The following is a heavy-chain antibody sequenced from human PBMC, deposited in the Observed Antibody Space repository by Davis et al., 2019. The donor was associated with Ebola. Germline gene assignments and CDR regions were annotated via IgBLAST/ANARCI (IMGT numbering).Heavy chain of an antibody. V-gene: IGHV3-48*02. CDR2: ITSSSSTI. CDR1: GFTFSDYW. J-gene: IGHJ4*02. D-gene: IGHD2-21*01. Sequence: GESLKISCAASGFTFSDYWMSWVRQAPGKGLEWVSYITSSSSTIYYADSVKGRFTISRDNAKNSLYLQMNSLRDEDTAVYYCARERGGIRGDYVDYWGQGTLVTVSS. CDR3: ARERGGIRGDYVDY.